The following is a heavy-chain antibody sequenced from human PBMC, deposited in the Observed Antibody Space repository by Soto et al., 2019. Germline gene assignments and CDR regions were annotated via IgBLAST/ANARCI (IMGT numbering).Heavy chain of an antibody. V-gene: IGHV4-30-4*01. CDR2: IYYSGST. CDR1: GGSISSGDYY. Sequence: QVQLQESGPGLVKPSQTLSLTCTVSGGSISSGDYYWSWIRQPPGKGLEWIGYIYYSGSTYYNPCLKSRVTISVDTSKYRFSRKRSPVSAADTAVYYCATVEEGAAAEAIDYWGQGTLVTVSS. CDR3: ATVEEGAAAEAIDY. J-gene: IGHJ4*02. D-gene: IGHD2-15*01.